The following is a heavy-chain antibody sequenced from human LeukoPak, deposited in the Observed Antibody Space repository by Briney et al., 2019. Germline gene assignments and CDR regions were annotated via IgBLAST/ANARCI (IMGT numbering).Heavy chain of an antibody. CDR3: AGGPSCSDYVY. Sequence: SETLSLTCTVSGGSISSYYWSWIRQPAGKGLEWIGRFYTSGSTDYNPSLKSRVTMSVDTSKNQFSLKLSSVTAADTAVYYCAGGPSCSDYVYWGQGTLVTVSS. V-gene: IGHV4-4*07. CDR1: GGSISSYY. J-gene: IGHJ4*02. CDR2: FYTSGST. D-gene: IGHD4-17*01.